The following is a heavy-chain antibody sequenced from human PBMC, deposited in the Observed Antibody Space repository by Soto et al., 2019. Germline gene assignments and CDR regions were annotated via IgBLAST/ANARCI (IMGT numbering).Heavy chain of an antibody. V-gene: IGHV3-23*01. D-gene: IGHD3-10*01. CDR3: AKDGWFGDLVPWFDP. J-gene: IGHJ5*02. CDR2: ISGSGGST. CDR1: GFTFSSYA. Sequence: GSLRLSCAASGFTFSSYAMSWVRQAPGKGLEWVSAISGSGGSTYYADSVKGRFTISRDNSKNTLYLQMNSLRAEDTAVYYCAKDGWFGDLVPWFDPWGQGTLVTVSS.